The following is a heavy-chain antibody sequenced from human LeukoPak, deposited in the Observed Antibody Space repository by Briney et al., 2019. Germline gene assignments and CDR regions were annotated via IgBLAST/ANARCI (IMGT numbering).Heavy chain of an antibody. CDR2: IWYDGSNK. Sequence: GGSLRLSCAASGFTFSSYGMHWVRQAPGKGLEWVAVIWYDGSNKYYADSVKGRFTISRDNSKNTLYLQMNSLRAEDTAVYYCARDDSSGYYYFDYWGQGTLVTVSS. J-gene: IGHJ4*02. V-gene: IGHV3-33*01. CDR3: ARDDSSGYYYFDY. D-gene: IGHD3-22*01. CDR1: GFTFSSYG.